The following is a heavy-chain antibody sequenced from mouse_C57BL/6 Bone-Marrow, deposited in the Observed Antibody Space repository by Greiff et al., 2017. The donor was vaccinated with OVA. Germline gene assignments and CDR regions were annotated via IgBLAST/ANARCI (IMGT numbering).Heavy chain of an antibody. D-gene: IGHD1-1*01. CDR1: GYTFTDYE. CDR3: TEDYYYGSSSWYFDV. CDR2: IDPETGGT. V-gene: IGHV1-15*01. J-gene: IGHJ1*03. Sequence: LVESGAELVRPGASVTLSCKASGYTFTDYEMHWVKQTPVHGLEWIGAIDPETGGTAYNQKFKGKAILTADKSSSTAYMELRSLTSEDSAVYYCTEDYYYGSSSWYFDVWGTGTTVTVSS.